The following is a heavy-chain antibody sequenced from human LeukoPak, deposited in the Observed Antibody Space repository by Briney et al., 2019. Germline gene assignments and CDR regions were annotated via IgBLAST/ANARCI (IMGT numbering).Heavy chain of an antibody. CDR2: INPDSGGT. CDR1: GYTFTAYY. V-gene: IGHV1-2*02. D-gene: IGHD2-15*01. J-gene: IGHJ3*02. Sequence: ASVKVSCQASGYTFTAYYIHWVRQAPGQGLEWMGWINPDSGGTNYAQKFQGRVTMTRDTSISTAYMELSRLRSDDTAVYYCARDVVVVAATPSDAFDIWGQGTMVTVSS. CDR3: ARDVVVVAATPSDAFDI.